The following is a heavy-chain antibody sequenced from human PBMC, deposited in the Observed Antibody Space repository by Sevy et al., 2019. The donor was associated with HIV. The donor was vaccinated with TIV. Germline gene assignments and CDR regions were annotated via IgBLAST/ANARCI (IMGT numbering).Heavy chain of an antibody. J-gene: IGHJ6*02. Sequence: GGSLRLSCAASGFTFSSYGMHWVRQAPGKGLEWVAVIWYDGSNKYYADSVKGRFTISRDNSKNTRYLQMNSLRAEDTAVYYCARGWSYGSGRPWYYGMDVWGQGTTVTVSS. CDR3: ARGWSYGSGRPWYYGMDV. D-gene: IGHD3-10*01. V-gene: IGHV3-33*01. CDR1: GFTFSSYG. CDR2: IWYDGSNK.